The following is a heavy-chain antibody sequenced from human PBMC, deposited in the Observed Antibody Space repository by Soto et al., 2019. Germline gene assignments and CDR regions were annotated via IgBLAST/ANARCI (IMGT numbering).Heavy chain of an antibody. Sequence: QVQLVQSGAEVKKPGSSVKVSCKASGGTFSSYVITWVRKAPGQGLEWMGGIIAAFGQTNYAQKFQGRATVTADKPPDPAYRAPSSERPEDTSTYFCAMGGGGGAIDYWGQGTRVTVSS. CDR1: GGTFSSYV. D-gene: IGHD3-16*01. V-gene: IGHV1-69*06. CDR3: AMGGGGGAIDY. CDR2: IIAAFGQT. J-gene: IGHJ4*02.